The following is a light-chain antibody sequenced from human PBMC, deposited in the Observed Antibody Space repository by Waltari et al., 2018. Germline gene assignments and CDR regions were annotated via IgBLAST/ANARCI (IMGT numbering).Light chain of an antibody. CDR2: ASS. CDR3: QQYYSYPVT. Sequence: AIRLTQSPSSIAASTGDRVTITCRASQGVGSYLAWYQQKSGRAPKLLLYASSSFEAEFPSRFGGSGSGTDFTLTISCLQSEDFASYFCQQYYSYPVTFCQGTRV. V-gene: IGKV1-8*01. J-gene: IGKJ1*01. CDR1: QGVGSY.